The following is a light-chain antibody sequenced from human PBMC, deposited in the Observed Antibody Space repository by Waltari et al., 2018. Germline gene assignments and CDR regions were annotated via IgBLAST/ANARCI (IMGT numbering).Light chain of an antibody. J-gene: IGKJ4*01. CDR1: QTVRTTY. CDR3: QQYDISPLT. CDR2: GAS. Sequence: LSPGERATLSCRASQTVRTTYLAWYQQKPGQAPTLLIYGASSRATGIPDRFSGSGSGTDFSLTISSLEPEDFAVYYCQQYDISPLTFGGGTKVEIK. V-gene: IGKV3-20*01.